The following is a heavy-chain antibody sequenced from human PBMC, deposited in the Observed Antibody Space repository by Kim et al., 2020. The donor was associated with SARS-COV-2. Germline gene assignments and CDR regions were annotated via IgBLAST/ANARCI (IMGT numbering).Heavy chain of an antibody. J-gene: IGHJ6*02. D-gene: IGHD3-10*01. V-gene: IGHV3-7*03. Sequence: YVDSVRGRFIISRDNAKSALYLQMNSLRVEDTAVYYCASYGSFSYHFDMDVWGQGTTVTVSS. CDR3: ASYGSFSYHFDMDV.